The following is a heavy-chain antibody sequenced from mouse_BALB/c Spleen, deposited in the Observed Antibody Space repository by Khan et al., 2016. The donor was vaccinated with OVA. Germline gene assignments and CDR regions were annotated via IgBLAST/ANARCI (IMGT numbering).Heavy chain of an antibody. V-gene: IGHV3-2*02. CDR2: ISYSGST. J-gene: IGHJ4*01. CDR1: GYSITSNYA. D-gene: IGHD1-1*01. CDR3: ARGNYYGYAMDY. Sequence: EVQLQESGPGLVKPSQSLSLTCTVTGYSITSNYAWNWIRQLPGNKLEWMAYISYSGSTSYTPSLKSRISITRDTSKNQLFLQLNSVTTEDTATYYCARGNYYGYAMDYWGQGTSVTVSS.